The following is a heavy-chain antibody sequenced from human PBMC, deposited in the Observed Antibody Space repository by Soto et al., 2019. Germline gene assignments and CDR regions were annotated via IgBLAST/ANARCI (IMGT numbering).Heavy chain of an antibody. D-gene: IGHD3-16*01. CDR3: AKEKGFGGVRKGMDV. Sequence: EVQLVESGGGLVQPGRSLRLSCAASGFTFDDYAMHWVRQAPGKGLEWVSGINWNSGSIGYADSVKGRFTISRDNAKNSLYRQMNSLRTEDTALYYCAKEKGFGGVRKGMDVWGQGTTVTVSS. J-gene: IGHJ6*02. CDR1: GFTFDDYA. CDR2: INWNSGSI. V-gene: IGHV3-9*01.